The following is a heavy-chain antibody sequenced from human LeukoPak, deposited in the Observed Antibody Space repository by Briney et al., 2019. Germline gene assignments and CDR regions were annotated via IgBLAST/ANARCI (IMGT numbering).Heavy chain of an antibody. J-gene: IGHJ4*02. CDR3: ARDMVGSSGYYYFG. D-gene: IGHD3-22*01. CDR2: IYSGGST. V-gene: IGHV3-66*01. Sequence: GGSLRLSCAASRFTFSSYAMSWVRQAPGKGLEWVSVIYSGGSTYYADSVKGRFTISRDNSKNTLYLQMNSLRAEDTAVYYCARDMVGSSGYYYFGRGQGTLVTVSS. CDR1: RFTFSSYA.